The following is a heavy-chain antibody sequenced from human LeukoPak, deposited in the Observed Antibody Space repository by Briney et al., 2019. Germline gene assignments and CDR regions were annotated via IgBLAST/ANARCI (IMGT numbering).Heavy chain of an antibody. D-gene: IGHD1-1*01. J-gene: IGHJ4*02. CDR1: GFNFSAYY. CDR2: ISATGTSK. Sequence: PGGSLRLSCAASGFNFSAYYMNCVRQAPGKGLECGAYISATGTSKYYAHPVKGRFSISRDNAQNFLYVEMSSLIVEDTAVYYCARDAAYDRTGYDSWGQGPLVIVSS. CDR3: ARDAAYDRTGYDS. V-gene: IGHV3-11*04.